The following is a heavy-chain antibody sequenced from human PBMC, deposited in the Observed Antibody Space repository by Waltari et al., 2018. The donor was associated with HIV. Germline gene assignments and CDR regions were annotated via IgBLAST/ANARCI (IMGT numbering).Heavy chain of an antibody. CDR3: ATSVLPRGVVIGEDYYGMDV. D-gene: IGHD3-22*01. J-gene: IGHJ6*02. CDR2: ITQSGNT. CDR1: GGSSSGLF. V-gene: IGHV4-34*02. Sequence: QVRLQQWGAGLLKPSETLSLTCAVYGGSSSGLFWSWVRQPPEKGLEWIGEITQSGNTKYTPSLKSRATISVDTSKNQFSLRLTSVTAADTAVYYCATSVLPRGVVIGEDYYGMDVWGQGTTVTVS.